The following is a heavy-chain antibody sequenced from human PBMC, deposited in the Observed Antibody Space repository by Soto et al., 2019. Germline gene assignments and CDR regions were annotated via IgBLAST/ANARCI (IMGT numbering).Heavy chain of an antibody. CDR3: ARGNGGDCSSNSCYNWFDP. V-gene: IGHV1-2*02. D-gene: IGHD2-2*01. Sequence: APVKVSCKATGYTFTDYYMHWVRQAPGQGLEWMGWINPNSGGTNYAQKFQGRVTMTRDTSISTAYMEVSSLRSEDTAVYNCARGNGGDCSSNSCYNWFDP. J-gene: IGHJ5*02. CDR1: GYTFTDYY. CDR2: INPNSGGT.